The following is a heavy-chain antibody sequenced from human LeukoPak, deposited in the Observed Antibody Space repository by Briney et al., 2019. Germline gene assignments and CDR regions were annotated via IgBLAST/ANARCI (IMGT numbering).Heavy chain of an antibody. CDR3: ARDSGDYVPFDY. CDR2: ISSSSSYI. D-gene: IGHD4-17*01. Sequence: GGSLRLSCAASGFTFSSYSMNWVRQAPGKRLEWVSSISSSSSYIYYADSVKGRFTISRDNAKNSLYLQMNSLRAEDTAVYYCARDSGDYVPFDYWGQGTLVTVSS. CDR1: GFTFSSYS. V-gene: IGHV3-21*01. J-gene: IGHJ4*02.